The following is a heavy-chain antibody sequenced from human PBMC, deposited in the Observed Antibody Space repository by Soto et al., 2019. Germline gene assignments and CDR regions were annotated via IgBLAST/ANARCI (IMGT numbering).Heavy chain of an antibody. CDR2: IKQDGSEK. V-gene: IGHV3-7*01. Sequence: EVQLVESGGGLVQPGGSLRLSYAASGFTLSSYWMNWVRQAPGKGLEWVANIKQDGSEKYYVDSVKGRFIISRDNAKNSLYLQLNSLRAEDTAVYYCARDADASGWYHYGMDVWGQGALVTVSS. CDR3: ARDADASGWYHYGMDV. D-gene: IGHD6-19*01. J-gene: IGHJ6*02. CDR1: GFTLSSYW.